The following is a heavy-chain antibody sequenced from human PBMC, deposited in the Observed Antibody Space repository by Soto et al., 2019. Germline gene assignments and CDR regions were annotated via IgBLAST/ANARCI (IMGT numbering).Heavy chain of an antibody. CDR1: GYTFTSYD. J-gene: IGHJ3*02. CDR3: ARVKVTMVRAQRAFDI. V-gene: IGHV1-8*01. Sequence: ASVKVSCKASGYTFTSYDINWVRQATGQGLEWMGWMNPNSGNTGYAQKFQGRVTMTRNTSISSAYMELSSLRSEDTAVYYCARVKVTMVRAQRAFDIWGQGTMVTVSS. D-gene: IGHD3-10*01. CDR2: MNPNSGNT.